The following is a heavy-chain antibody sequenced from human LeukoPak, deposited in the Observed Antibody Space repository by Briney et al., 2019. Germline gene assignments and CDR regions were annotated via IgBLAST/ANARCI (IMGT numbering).Heavy chain of an antibody. D-gene: IGHD6-19*01. CDR2: MNPNSGNT. Sequence: GASVKVSCKAYGYTFTSYDINWVRQATGQGLEWMGWMNPNSGNTGYAQKFQGRVTITRNTSISTAYMELSSLRSEDTAVYYCARLALEGGWHYYYYYYYMDVWGKGTTVTVSS. V-gene: IGHV1-8*03. J-gene: IGHJ6*03. CDR1: GYTFTSYD. CDR3: ARLALEGGWHYYYYYYYMDV.